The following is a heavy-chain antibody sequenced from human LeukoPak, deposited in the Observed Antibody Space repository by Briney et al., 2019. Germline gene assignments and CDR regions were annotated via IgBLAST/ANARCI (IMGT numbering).Heavy chain of an antibody. CDR1: GFTFSSYA. V-gene: IGHV3-23*01. CDR2: ISGSGGST. D-gene: IGHD2-15*01. Sequence: GGALRLSCAAPGFTFSSYAMSWVRQAPGKGLEWVSAISGSGGSTYYADSVKGRFTISRDNSKNTLYLQMNSLRAEDTAVYYCAKDPGYCSGGSCYTPFDYWGQGTLVTVSS. CDR3: AKDPGYCSGGSCYTPFDY. J-gene: IGHJ4*02.